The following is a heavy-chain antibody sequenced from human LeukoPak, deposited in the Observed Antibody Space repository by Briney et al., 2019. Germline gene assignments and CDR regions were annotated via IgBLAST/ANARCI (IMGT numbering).Heavy chain of an antibody. J-gene: IGHJ5*02. CDR1: GGSISNYY. Sequence: SETLSLTCTVSGGSISNYYWSWIRQPAGKGLEWIGRIYAGGTASYNPSLKSRVTMSADMSKNQLSLKLTSVTAADTAVYYCTRCLYFGELYWFDPWGQGTLVTVSS. CDR3: TRCLYFGELYWFDP. D-gene: IGHD3-10*01. CDR2: IYAGGTA. V-gene: IGHV4-4*07.